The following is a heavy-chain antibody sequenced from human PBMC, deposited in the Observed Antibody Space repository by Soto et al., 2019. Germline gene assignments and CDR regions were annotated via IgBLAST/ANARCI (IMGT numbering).Heavy chain of an antibody. Sequence: QVQLVQSGAKVKKPGASVKVSCKASGYTFTSYAMHWVRQAPGQRLEWMGWINAGNGNTKYSQKFQGRVTITRDTSESTAYMALSSLRFEDRAVYYCARGAVRGVITTPLDYWGQGTLVTVSS. CDR1: GYTFTSYA. CDR2: INAGNGNT. J-gene: IGHJ4*02. V-gene: IGHV1-3*01. D-gene: IGHD3-10*01. CDR3: ARGAVRGVITTPLDY.